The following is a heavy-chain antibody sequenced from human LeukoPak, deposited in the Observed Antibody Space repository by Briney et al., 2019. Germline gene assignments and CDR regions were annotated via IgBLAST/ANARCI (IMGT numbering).Heavy chain of an antibody. CDR2: FYHSGRA. V-gene: IGHV4-38-2*01. Sequence: SDTLSLTCVVSGYAISSGYYWGWIRPPPGNGLDWIGNFYHSGRAYYNPSLMGRVTLSGDSPKHHFSARLRSVTAADTVVYYCARSQGNEGMGYWGQGNLVTVSP. J-gene: IGHJ4*02. CDR3: ARSQGNEGMGY. D-gene: IGHD1-1*01. CDR1: GYAISSGYY.